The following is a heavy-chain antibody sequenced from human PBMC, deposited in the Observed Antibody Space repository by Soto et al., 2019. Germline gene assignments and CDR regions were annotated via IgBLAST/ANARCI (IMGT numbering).Heavy chain of an antibody. CDR1: GYTFTGYY. CDR2: INPNSGGT. D-gene: IGHD3-10*01. V-gene: IGHV1-2*04. J-gene: IGHJ3*02. CDR3: ARARTMVRGVITSDAFDI. Sequence: ASVKVSCKASGYTFTGYYMHWVRQAPGQGLEWMGWINPNSGGTNCAQKFQGWVTMTRDTSISTAYMELSRLRSDDTAVYYCARARTMVRGVITSDAFDIWGQGTMVTVSS.